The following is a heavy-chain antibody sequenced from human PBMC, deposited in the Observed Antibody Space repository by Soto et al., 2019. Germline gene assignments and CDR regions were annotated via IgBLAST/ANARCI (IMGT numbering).Heavy chain of an antibody. Sequence: ASVKVSCKASGYSFTSYDINWVRQATGQGLEWMGWMNPNSGNTGYAQKFQGRVTMTRNTSISTAYMELSSLRSEDTAVYYCATNYGSGSYYFLSAYYYMDVWGKGTTVTVSS. CDR2: MNPNSGNT. CDR3: ATNYGSGSYYFLSAYYYMDV. V-gene: IGHV1-8*01. CDR1: GYSFTSYD. D-gene: IGHD3-10*01. J-gene: IGHJ6*03.